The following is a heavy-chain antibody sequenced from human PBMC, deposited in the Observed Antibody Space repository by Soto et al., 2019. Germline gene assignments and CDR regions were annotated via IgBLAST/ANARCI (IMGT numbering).Heavy chain of an antibody. D-gene: IGHD3-22*01. CDR1: GFTFSDYQ. CDR3: ARDLGYYDSSGYFDY. Sequence: PVGCLRLSCAASGFTFSDYQMSLSLQAPGKVLEWVSYISSSGSIIYYADSVKGLFTISRDNAKNSLYLQMNSLRAEDTAVYYCARDLGYYDSSGYFDYWGQGTLVTVSS. V-gene: IGHV3-11*01. J-gene: IGHJ4*02. CDR2: ISSSGSII.